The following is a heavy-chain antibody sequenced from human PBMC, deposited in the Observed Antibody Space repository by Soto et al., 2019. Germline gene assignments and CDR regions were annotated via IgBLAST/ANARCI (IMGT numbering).Heavy chain of an antibody. J-gene: IGHJ6*01. CDR3: ARVRDGDHYYNHYYGMDV. CDR1: GGSFSGNY. Sequence: QVQLQQWGAGLVKPSETLALTCAVEGGSFSGNYWTWVRQSPGKGLEWIGEINQSGNSNYNPTLKSRLTLSVDTSKNQFSLNLRSVTAADTAVYYCARVRDGDHYYNHYYGMDVWGQGATVTVSS. V-gene: IGHV4-34*02. CDR2: INQSGNS. D-gene: IGHD3-10*01.